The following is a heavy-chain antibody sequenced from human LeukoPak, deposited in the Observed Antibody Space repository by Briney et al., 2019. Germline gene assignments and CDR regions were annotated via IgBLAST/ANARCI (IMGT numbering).Heavy chain of an antibody. CDR3: ARSVVGVRGVIINFPGY. J-gene: IGHJ4*02. CDR2: INPSGGST. D-gene: IGHD3-10*01. V-gene: IGHV1-46*03. CDR1: GYTFTSYY. Sequence: ASXXVSCKASGYTFTSYYMHWVRQAPGQGLEWMGIINPSGGSTSYAQKFQGRVTMTRDTSTSTVYMELSSLRSEDTAVYYCARSVVGVRGVIINFPGYWGQGTLVTVSS.